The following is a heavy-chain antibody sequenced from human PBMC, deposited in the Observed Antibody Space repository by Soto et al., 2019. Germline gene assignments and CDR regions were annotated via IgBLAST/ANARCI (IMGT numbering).Heavy chain of an antibody. D-gene: IGHD4-17*01. J-gene: IGHJ5*02. V-gene: IGHV3-21*01. CDR3: ARGVTKNWFDP. CDR2: ISSSSSYI. CDR1: GFTFSSYS. Sequence: GGSLILSCAASGFTFSSYSMNWVRQAPGKWLEWVSSISSSSSYIYYADSVKVRFTISRDNAKNSLYLQMNSLRAEDTAVYYCARGVTKNWFDPWGQGTLVTVSS.